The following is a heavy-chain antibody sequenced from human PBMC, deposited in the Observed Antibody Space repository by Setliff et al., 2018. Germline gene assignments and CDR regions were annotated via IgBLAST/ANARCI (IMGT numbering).Heavy chain of an antibody. CDR1: GESFSGHY. V-gene: IGHV4-34*01. J-gene: IGHJ4*02. D-gene: IGHD5-12*01. CDR3: ARAKDGYDFDYFDY. CDR2: INHSGST. Sequence: SETLSLTCAVYGESFSGHYWSWIRQPPGKGLEWIGEINHSGSTNYNPSLKSRVTISVDTSKNQFSLKLSSVAAADTAVYYCARAKDGYDFDYFDYWGQGTPVTVSS.